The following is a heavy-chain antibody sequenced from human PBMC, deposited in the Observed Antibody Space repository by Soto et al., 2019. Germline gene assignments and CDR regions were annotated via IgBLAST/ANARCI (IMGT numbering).Heavy chain of an antibody. CDR1: GFTFSGSA. D-gene: IGHD6-13*01. V-gene: IGHV3-73*01. CDR2: IRSKANSYAT. CDR3: TRLSIAAADFDY. Sequence: GGSLRLSCAASGFTFSGSAMHWVRQASGKGLEWVGRIRSKANSYATAYAASVKGRFTISRDDSKNTAYLQMNSLKTEDTAVYYCTRLSIAAADFDYWGQGTLVTVSS. J-gene: IGHJ4*02.